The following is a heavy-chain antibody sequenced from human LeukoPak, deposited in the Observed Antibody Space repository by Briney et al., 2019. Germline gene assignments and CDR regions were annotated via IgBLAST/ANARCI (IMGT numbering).Heavy chain of an antibody. CDR2: MNPNSGNT. Sequence: GASVKVSCKASGYTFTGYYMHWVRQATGQGLEWMGWMNPNSGNTGYAQKFQGRVTMTRNTSISTAYMELSSLRSEDTAVYYRARGILWFEEREGFDYWGQGTLVTVSS. CDR1: GYTFTGYY. J-gene: IGHJ4*02. CDR3: ARGILWFEEREGFDY. D-gene: IGHD3-10*01. V-gene: IGHV1-8*02.